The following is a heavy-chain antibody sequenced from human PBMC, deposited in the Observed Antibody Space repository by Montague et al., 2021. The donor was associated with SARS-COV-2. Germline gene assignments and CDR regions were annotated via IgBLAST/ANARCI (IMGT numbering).Heavy chain of an antibody. J-gene: IGHJ4*02. D-gene: IGHD1-26*01. V-gene: IGHV6-1*01. CDR1: GGCVSRNSAA. CDR2: TYYRSKWYN. Sequence: CVISGGCVSRNSAAWDWIRQSPSRGLEWLGRTYYRSKWYNDYAVSVKSRITINPDASKNQISLQLNSVTPEDTAVYYCARTSASSDYWGQGTLVTVSS. CDR3: ARTSASSDY.